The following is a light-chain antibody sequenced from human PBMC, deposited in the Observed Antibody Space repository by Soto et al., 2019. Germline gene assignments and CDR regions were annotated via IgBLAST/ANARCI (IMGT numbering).Light chain of an antibody. V-gene: IGKV3-20*01. CDR2: GAS. CDR1: QSISNNY. J-gene: IGKJ1*01. Sequence: TVLTQFSGSVSLSPGERATLSCRASQSISNNYLAWYQQRPGQAPRLLIYGASSRATGIPDRFSGSGSDTDFTLTISRLETEDFAVYFCQHYGTSSSWTFGQGTKVDI. CDR3: QHYGTSSSWT.